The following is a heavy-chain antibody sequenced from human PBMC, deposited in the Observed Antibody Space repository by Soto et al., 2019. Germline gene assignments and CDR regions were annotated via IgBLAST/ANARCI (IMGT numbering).Heavy chain of an antibody. CDR1: GFTFSSYE. J-gene: IGHJ3*02. D-gene: IGHD1-26*01. CDR3: ARDGINSGSYVSDAFDI. V-gene: IGHV3-48*03. CDR2: ISSSGSTI. Sequence: EVQLVESGGGLVQPGGSLRLSCAASGFTFSSYEINWVRQAPGKGLEWVSYISSSGSTIYYADSVKGRFTISRDNAKNSLYLQMNSLRAEDTAVYYCARDGINSGSYVSDAFDIWGQGTMVTVSS.